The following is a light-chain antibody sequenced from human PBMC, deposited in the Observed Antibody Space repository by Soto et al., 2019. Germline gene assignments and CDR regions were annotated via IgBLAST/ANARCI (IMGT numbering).Light chain of an antibody. V-gene: IGKV3-20*01. CDR1: QSVSSSL. CDR3: QQYGSSPIT. J-gene: IGKJ5*01. Sequence: ENVLTQSPGTLSLSPGERATLSCRASQSVSSSLLAWYHQKPGQAPRLLIYGASNRATGIPDRFSGSGSGTDFTLTISRLEPEDFAVYYCQQYGSSPITFGKGTRLDIK. CDR2: GAS.